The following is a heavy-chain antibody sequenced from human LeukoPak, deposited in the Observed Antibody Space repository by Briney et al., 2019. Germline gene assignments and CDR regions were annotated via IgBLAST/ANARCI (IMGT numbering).Heavy chain of an antibody. V-gene: IGHV5-51*01. CDR1: GYSFTSYW. CDR3: ARPRGVTGTTTYYMDV. J-gene: IGHJ6*03. D-gene: IGHD1-7*01. Sequence: GXSXXXSCKXSGYSFTSYWXGWGRQLPGKGLXWMGIIYPGDSDTRYSPSFQGQVTISADKSISTAYLQWSSLKASDTAMYYCARPRGVTGTTTYYMDVWGKGTTVTVSS. CDR2: IYPGDSDT.